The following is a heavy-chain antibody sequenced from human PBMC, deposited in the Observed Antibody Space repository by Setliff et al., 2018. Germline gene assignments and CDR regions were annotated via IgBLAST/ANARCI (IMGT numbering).Heavy chain of an antibody. CDR3: ARDFFYGSGSQAAGGMDV. J-gene: IGHJ6*02. CDR1: GYTFTAYY. V-gene: IGHV1-2*02. CDR2: INPNSGDT. Sequence: GASVKVSCKASGYTFTAYYMHWVRQAPGQGLEWMGWINPNSGDTNYAQNFQGRVTMTRDTSISTAYMELSRLRSYDTAVYHCARDFFYGSGSQAAGGMDVWGQGTTVTVSS. D-gene: IGHD3-10*01.